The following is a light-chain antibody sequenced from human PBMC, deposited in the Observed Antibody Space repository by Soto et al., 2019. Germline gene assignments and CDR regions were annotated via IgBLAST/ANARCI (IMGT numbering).Light chain of an antibody. CDR3: QSFDSSLNGRV. CDR2: DNS. J-gene: IGLJ2*01. CDR1: SSNIGAGFN. Sequence: QSVLAQPPSVSGAPGQRVTISCTGSSSNIGAGFNVHWYQQLPGTAPKLLLYDNSNRPSGVPDRFSGSKSGTSASLAITGLQAEDEADCYCQSFDSSLNGRVFGGGTKLTVL. V-gene: IGLV1-40*01.